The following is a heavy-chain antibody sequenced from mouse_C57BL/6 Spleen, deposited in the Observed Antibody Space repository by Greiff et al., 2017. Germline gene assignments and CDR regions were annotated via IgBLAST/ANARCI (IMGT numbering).Heavy chain of an antibody. CDR3: ARHNGSSYWYFDV. D-gene: IGHD1-1*01. Sequence: EVQLQESGGGLVQPGGSLKLSCAASGFTFSDYYMYWVRQTPEKRLEWVAYISNGGGSTYYPDTVKGRFTISRDNAKNTLYLQMSRLKSEDTAMYYCARHNGSSYWYFDVWGTGTTVTVSS. CDR1: GFTFSDYY. V-gene: IGHV5-12*01. J-gene: IGHJ1*03. CDR2: ISNGGGST.